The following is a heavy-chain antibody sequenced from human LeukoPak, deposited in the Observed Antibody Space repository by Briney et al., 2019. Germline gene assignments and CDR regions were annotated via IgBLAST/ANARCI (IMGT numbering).Heavy chain of an antibody. CDR2: INPNTGGT. D-gene: IGHD5-12*01. V-gene: IGHV1-2*06. CDR3: ASVTLSAYDGDY. Sequence: ASVKVSCKTSGYTFTGYFIHWVRQAPGQGLEWMGRINPNTGGTNYAQKFQGRVTMTRDTSISTAYMELSRLRSDDTAVYYCASVTLSAYDGDYRGQGTLVTVYS. J-gene: IGHJ4*02. CDR1: GYTFTGYF.